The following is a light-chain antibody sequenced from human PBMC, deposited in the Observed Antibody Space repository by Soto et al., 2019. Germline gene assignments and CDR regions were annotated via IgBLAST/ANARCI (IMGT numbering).Light chain of an antibody. CDR1: QGISSA. Sequence: GDRVTITCRASQGISSALAWYQQKPGKAPKLLIYDASSLESGVPSRFSGSGSGTDFSLTISSLEPEDFGVYYCQQRSHWPRTFGQGTKVDIK. J-gene: IGKJ1*01. CDR2: DAS. CDR3: QQRSHWPRT. V-gene: IGKV1-13*02.